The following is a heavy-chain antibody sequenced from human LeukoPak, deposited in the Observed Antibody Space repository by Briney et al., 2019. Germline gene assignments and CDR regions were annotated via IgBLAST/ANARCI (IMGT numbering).Heavy chain of an antibody. CDR3: AKERDTAMVRRLVGY. J-gene: IGHJ4*02. CDR2: ISSSSIYI. V-gene: IGHV3-21*04. Sequence: GGSLRLSCAASGFTFSSYSMNWVRQAPGKGLEWVSSISSSSIYIYDADSVKGRFTISRDNAKNALYLQMNSLRAEDTAVYYCAKERDTAMVRRLVGYWGQGTLVTVSS. D-gene: IGHD5-18*01. CDR1: GFTFSSYS.